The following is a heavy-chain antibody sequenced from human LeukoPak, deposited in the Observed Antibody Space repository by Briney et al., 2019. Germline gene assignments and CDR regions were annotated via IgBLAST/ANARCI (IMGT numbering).Heavy chain of an antibody. D-gene: IGHD6-19*01. CDR1: GFTFSSYA. J-gene: IGHJ4*02. Sequence: PGGSLRLSCAASGFTFSSYAMHWVRQAPGKGLEYASAISSNGGSTYYANSVKGRFTISRGNSKNTLYLQMGSLRAEDMAVYYCARGEQWLAYYFDYWGQGTLVTVSS. V-gene: IGHV3-64*01. CDR3: ARGEQWLAYYFDY. CDR2: ISSNGGST.